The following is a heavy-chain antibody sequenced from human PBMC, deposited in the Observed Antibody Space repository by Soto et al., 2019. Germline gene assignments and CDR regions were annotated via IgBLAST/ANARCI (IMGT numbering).Heavy chain of an antibody. D-gene: IGHD6-6*01. CDR1: GGSISSGGYY. CDR2: IYYSGST. V-gene: IGHV4-31*03. Sequence: SETLSLTCTVSGGSISSGGYYWSWIRQHPGKGLEWIGYIYYSGSTYYNPSLKSRVTISVDTSKNQFSLKLSSVTAADTAVYYCARDSTSVRYLQHWGQGTPVTVSS. J-gene: IGHJ1*01. CDR3: ARDSTSVRYLQH.